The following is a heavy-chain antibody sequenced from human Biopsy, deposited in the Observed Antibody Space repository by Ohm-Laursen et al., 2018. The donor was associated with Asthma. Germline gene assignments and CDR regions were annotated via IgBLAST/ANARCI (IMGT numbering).Heavy chain of an antibody. D-gene: IGHD3-9*01. V-gene: IGHV1-3*01. Sequence: GASVKVSCNASGYTFISYAIHWVRQAPGQRLEWMGWINAGNGNTKYSQKFQGRVTISRDTSASTAYMDLSSLRSEDTAAYYCARTYYDFLTGQVNDAFAMWGQGTMVTVSS. J-gene: IGHJ3*02. CDR1: GYTFISYA. CDR3: ARTYYDFLTGQVNDAFAM. CDR2: INAGNGNT.